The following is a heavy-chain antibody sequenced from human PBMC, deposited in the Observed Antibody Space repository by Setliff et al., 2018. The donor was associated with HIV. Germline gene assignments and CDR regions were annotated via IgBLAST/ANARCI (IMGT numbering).Heavy chain of an antibody. J-gene: IGHJ5*02. Sequence: PSETLSLTCTVSGGSIRSYYWSWIRQPPGKGLEWLGHAHYSGSNKNNPSLRSRISMAADTSKNQVSLKLSSVTAADTAVYYCARVGYNDDSGYPYNWFDPWGQGTLVTVSS. V-gene: IGHV4-59*01. CDR3: ARVGYNDDSGYPYNWFDP. CDR1: GGSIRSYY. D-gene: IGHD3-22*01. CDR2: AHYSGSN.